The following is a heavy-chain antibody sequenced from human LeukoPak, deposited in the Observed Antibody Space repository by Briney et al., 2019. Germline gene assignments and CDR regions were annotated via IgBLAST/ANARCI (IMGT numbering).Heavy chain of an antibody. D-gene: IGHD6-13*01. J-gene: IGHJ4*02. CDR2: IYYSGST. CDR3: ARERIAAAGTGISD. V-gene: IGHV4-59*01. CDR1: GGSISSYY. Sequence: PSETLSLTCTVSGGSISSYYWSWIRQPPGKGLEWIGYIYYSGSTNYNPSLKSRVTISVDTSKNQFSLKLSSVTAADTAVYYCARERIAAAGTGISDWGQGTLVTVSS.